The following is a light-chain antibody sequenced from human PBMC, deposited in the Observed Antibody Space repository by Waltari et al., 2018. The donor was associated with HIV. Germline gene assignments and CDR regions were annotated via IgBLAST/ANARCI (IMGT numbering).Light chain of an antibody. J-gene: IGLJ2*01. Sequence: SALIQPASVSGSPGQSVTISCTRTGTALGTYVAWYQQFAGKAPQLILFKVNSRPSGVSFRFSGFKSGDTASLTISGLQPEHEATYYCTSLGDTNSILFGGGTLLTVL. CDR2: KVN. V-gene: IGLV2-14*01. CDR1: GTALGTY. CDR3: TSLGDTNSIL.